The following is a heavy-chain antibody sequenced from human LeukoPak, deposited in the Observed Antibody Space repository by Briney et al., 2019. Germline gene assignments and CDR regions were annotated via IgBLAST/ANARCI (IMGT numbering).Heavy chain of an antibody. Sequence: SETLSLTCTVSGYSISSGYYWGWIRQPPGKGLEWIGSIYHSGSTYYNPSLKSRVTISVDTSKNQFSLKLSSVTAADTAVYYCARFDYGDYYWYFDLWGRGTLVTVSS. V-gene: IGHV4-38-2*02. CDR1: GYSISSGYY. D-gene: IGHD4-17*01. CDR3: ARFDYGDYYWYFDL. J-gene: IGHJ2*01. CDR2: IYHSGST.